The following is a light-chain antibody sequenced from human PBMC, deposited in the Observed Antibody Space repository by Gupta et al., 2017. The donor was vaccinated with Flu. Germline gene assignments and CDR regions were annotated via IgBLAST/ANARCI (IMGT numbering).Light chain of an antibody. CDR2: KDS. CDR1: ALPKQY. Sequence: SYELTQPPSVSVSPGQTARITCSGDALPKQYAYWYQQKPGQAPVLVIYKDSERPSGIPERFSGSSSGTTVTLTISGVQAEDEAEYYCQSADSRGTWVFGGGTKLNVL. CDR3: QSADSRGTWV. V-gene: IGLV3-25*02. J-gene: IGLJ3*02.